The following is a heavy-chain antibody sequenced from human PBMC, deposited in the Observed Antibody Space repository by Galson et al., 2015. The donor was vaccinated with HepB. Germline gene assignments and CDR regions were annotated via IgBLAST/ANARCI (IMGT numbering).Heavy chain of an antibody. Sequence: CAISGDSVSSNSAAWNWIRQSPSRGLEWLGRTYYRSKWYNDYAVSVKSRITINPDTSKNQFSLQLNSVTPEDTAVYYCARAVGLLLWFGEFDLWGRGTLVTVSS. CDR2: TYYRSKWYN. V-gene: IGHV6-1*01. CDR3: ARAVGLLLWFGEFDL. J-gene: IGHJ2*01. D-gene: IGHD3-10*01. CDR1: GDSVSSNSAA.